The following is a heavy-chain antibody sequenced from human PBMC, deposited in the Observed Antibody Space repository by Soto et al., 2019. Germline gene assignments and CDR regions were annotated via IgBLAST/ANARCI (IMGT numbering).Heavy chain of an antibody. CDR3: AKVGCSSTSCYDPPLYYGMDV. V-gene: IGHV3-23*01. J-gene: IGHJ6*02. CDR2: ISGSGGST. Sequence: EVQLLESGGGLVQPGGSLRLSCAASGFTFSSYAMSCVRQAPGKGLEWVSAISGSGGSTYYADSVKGRFTISRDNSKNTLYLQMNSLRAEDTAVYYCAKVGCSSTSCYDPPLYYGMDVWGQGTTVTVSS. D-gene: IGHD2-2*01. CDR1: GFTFSSYA.